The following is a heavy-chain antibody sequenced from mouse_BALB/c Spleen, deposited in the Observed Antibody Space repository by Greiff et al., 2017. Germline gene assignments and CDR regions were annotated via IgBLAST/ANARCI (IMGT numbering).Heavy chain of an antibody. Sequence: VKVVESGPGLVQPSQSLSITCTVSGFSLTSYGVHWVRQSPGKGLEWLGVIWSGGSTDYNAAFISRLSISKDNSKSQVFFKMNSLQADDTAIYYCARNLDYGSSYWFAYWGQGTLVTVSA. D-gene: IGHD1-1*01. CDR1: GFSLTSYG. J-gene: IGHJ3*01. CDR2: IWSGGST. V-gene: IGHV2-4-1*01. CDR3: ARNLDYGSSYWFAY.